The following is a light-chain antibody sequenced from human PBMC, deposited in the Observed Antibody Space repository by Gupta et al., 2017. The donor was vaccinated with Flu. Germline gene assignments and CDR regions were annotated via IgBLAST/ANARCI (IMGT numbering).Light chain of an antibody. J-gene: IGKJ4*01. CDR3: HECYSTPLT. CDR2: PAS. Sequence: GDRVTSTGQASQSISSYLTWYHQRPGKANKLLIYPASILQSGVPSRLSGSGSGTDFTLPISCLQPEDLVTYFIHECYSTPLTFGGGTKVEIK. V-gene: IGKV1-39*01. CDR1: QSISSY.